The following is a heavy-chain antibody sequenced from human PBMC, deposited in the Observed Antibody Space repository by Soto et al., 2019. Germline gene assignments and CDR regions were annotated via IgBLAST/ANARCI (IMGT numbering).Heavy chain of an antibody. CDR3: ARDLRTYDFWSGYYTGGMDV. CDR2: INAGNGNT. V-gene: IGHV1-3*01. CDR1: GYTFTSYA. Sequence: ASVKVSCKASGYTFTSYAMHWVRQAPGQRLEWMGWINAGNGNTKYSQKFQGRVTITRDTSASTAYMELSSLRSEDTAVYYCARDLRTYDFWSGYYTGGMDVWGQGTTATVSS. D-gene: IGHD3-3*01. J-gene: IGHJ6*02.